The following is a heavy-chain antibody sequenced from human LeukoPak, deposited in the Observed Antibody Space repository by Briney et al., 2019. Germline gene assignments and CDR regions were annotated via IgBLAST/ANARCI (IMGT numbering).Heavy chain of an antibody. CDR2: IRYDGSNK. D-gene: IGHD3/OR15-3a*01. CDR3: ARLWPAATSSRFDY. CDR1: GFTFSSYG. Sequence: GSLRLSCAASGFTFSSYGMHWVRQAPGKGLEWVAFIRYDGSNKYYADSVKGRFTISRDNSKNTLYLQMKSLRAEDTAVYYCARLWPAATSSRFDYWGQGTLVTVSS. V-gene: IGHV3-30*02. J-gene: IGHJ4*02.